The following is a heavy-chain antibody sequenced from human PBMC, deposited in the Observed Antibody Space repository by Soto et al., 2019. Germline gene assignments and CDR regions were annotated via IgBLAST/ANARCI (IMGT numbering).Heavy chain of an antibody. CDR2: ISYDGSNK. CDR3: ARVGYYDSSGYYYYYYGMDV. D-gene: IGHD3-22*01. Sequence: GGSLRLSCAASGFTFSSYAMHWVSQAPGKGLEWVAVISYDGSNKYYADSVKGRFTISRDNSKNTLYLQMNSLRAEDTAVYYCARVGYYDSSGYYYYYYGMDVWGQGTTVTVSS. J-gene: IGHJ6*02. CDR1: GFTFSSYA. V-gene: IGHV3-30*04.